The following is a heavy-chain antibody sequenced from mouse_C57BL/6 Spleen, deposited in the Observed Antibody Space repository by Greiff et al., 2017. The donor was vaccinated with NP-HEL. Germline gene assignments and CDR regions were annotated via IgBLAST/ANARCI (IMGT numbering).Heavy chain of an antibody. Sequence: EVQLQQSGPELVKPGASVKISCKASGYTFTDYYMNWVKQSHGKSLEWIGDINPNNGGTSYNQKFKGKATLTVDKSSSTAYMELRSLTSEDSAVYYCAPLTGTYWGQGTLVTVSA. D-gene: IGHD4-1*01. CDR2: INPNNGGT. V-gene: IGHV1-26*01. CDR3: APLTGTY. CDR1: GYTFTDYY. J-gene: IGHJ3*01.